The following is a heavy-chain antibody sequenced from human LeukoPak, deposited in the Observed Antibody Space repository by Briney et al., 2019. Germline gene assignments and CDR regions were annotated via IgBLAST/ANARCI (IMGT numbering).Heavy chain of an antibody. CDR1: GYTFTSYG. CDR3: ASTPPDYGSGELYYFDY. D-gene: IGHD3-10*01. V-gene: IGHV1-18*01. CDR2: ISAYNGNT. Sequence: RASVKVSCKASGYTFTSYGISWVRQAPGQGLEWMGWISAYNGNTNYAQKLQGRVTMTTDTSTSTAYMELRSLRSDDTAVYYCASTPPDYGSGELYYFDYWGQGTLVTVSS. J-gene: IGHJ4*02.